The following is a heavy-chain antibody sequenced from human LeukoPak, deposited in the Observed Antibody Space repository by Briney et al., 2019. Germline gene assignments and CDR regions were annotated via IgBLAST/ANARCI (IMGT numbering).Heavy chain of an antibody. CDR1: GYTFSSYW. Sequence: GGSLRLSCAASGYTFSSYWMSWVRQAPGKGLEWLANIKQGGNEKYYVDSVKGRFTISRDNAKKSLFLQMNSLRAEDTAVYYCARYTDYDLSFWGQGTLVTVSS. D-gene: IGHD5-12*01. J-gene: IGHJ4*02. V-gene: IGHV3-7*01. CDR2: IKQGGNEK. CDR3: ARYTDYDLSF.